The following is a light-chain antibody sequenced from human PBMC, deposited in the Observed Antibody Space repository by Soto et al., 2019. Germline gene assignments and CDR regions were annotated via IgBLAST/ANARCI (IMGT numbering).Light chain of an antibody. V-gene: IGLV2-14*01. CDR1: SSDVGAYDY. CDR3: SSYTIGTTYL. J-gene: IGLJ1*01. CDR2: DVS. Sequence: QSALAQPASVSGSPGQSITISCTGTSSDVGAYDYVSWYQQRPGKAPKLMIYDVSDRPSGVSNRFSGSKSGNTASLTISGLLADDEAEYFCSSYTIGTTYLLRTSTNLPVL.